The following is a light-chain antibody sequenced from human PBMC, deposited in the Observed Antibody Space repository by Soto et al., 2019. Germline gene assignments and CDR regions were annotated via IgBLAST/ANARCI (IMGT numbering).Light chain of an antibody. CDR1: QSIRSNY. CDR2: GAF. CDR3: QQYGSSLTWT. Sequence: EIVLTQSPGTLSLSPGERATLSCRASQSIRSNYLAWYQQKPGQAPRFLIYGAFSRATGIPDRFSGSGSGADFTLTISRLEPEDFAVYYCQQYGSSLTWTFGQGTKVDIK. V-gene: IGKV3-20*01. J-gene: IGKJ1*01.